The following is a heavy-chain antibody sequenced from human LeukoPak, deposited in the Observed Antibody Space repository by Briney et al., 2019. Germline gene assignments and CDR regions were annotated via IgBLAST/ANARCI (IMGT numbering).Heavy chain of an antibody. CDR2: INHSGST. J-gene: IGHJ4*02. V-gene: IGHV4-34*01. CDR1: GGSYSCHY. D-gene: IGHD6-19*01. CDR3: PRKQDSGWSEHY. Sequence: SETLSLTCAVYGGSYSCHYGIWIRQPPGKGLEWIGEINHSGSTNYNPSLKSRVTISVDTSKNQFSLKLSSVTAADTAVYFCPRKQDSGWSEHYWGQGTLVTVSS.